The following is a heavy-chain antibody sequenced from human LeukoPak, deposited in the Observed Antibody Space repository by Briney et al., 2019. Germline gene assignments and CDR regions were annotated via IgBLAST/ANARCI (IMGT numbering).Heavy chain of an antibody. V-gene: IGHV4-59*01. J-gene: IGHJ4*02. Sequence: SETLSLTCTVSGGSISSYYWSWIRQPPGKGLEWIGYIYYSGSTNYNPSLKSRVTISVDTSKNQFSLKLSSVTAANTAVYYCARGPHTGVNYYDSSGYYYWGQGTLVTVSS. CDR3: ARGPHTGVNYYDSSGYYY. CDR1: GGSISSYY. D-gene: IGHD3-22*01. CDR2: IYYSGST.